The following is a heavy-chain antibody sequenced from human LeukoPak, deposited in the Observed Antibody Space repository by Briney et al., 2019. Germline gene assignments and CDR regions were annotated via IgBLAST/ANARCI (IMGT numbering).Heavy chain of an antibody. D-gene: IGHD6-13*01. J-gene: IGHJ6*01. CDR1: GFTFSTHW. Sequence: GGPVTLLCAPSGFTFSTHWMHWVRQAPGKGLVWVSRIISDGSNTRYADSVRGRFTISRDNAKNTLYLQMNSLRAEDTAVYYCARIAAARPVNHWIGLWGQPFTVTASS. CDR2: IISDGSNT. CDR3: ARIAAARPVNHWIGL. V-gene: IGHV3-74*01.